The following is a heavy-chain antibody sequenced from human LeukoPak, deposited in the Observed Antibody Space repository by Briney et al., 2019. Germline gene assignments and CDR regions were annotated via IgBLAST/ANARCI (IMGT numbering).Heavy chain of an antibody. CDR1: GGSISSGDYY. CDR2: IYYSGST. J-gene: IGHJ4*02. CDR3: ARKPHARYYFDY. Sequence: SQTLSLTCTVSGGSISSGDYYWSWIRQPPGKGLEWIGYIYYSGSTYYNPSLKSRVTISVDTSKNQFSLKLSSVTAADTAVYYCARKPHARYYFDYWGQGTLVTVSS. V-gene: IGHV4-30-4*01.